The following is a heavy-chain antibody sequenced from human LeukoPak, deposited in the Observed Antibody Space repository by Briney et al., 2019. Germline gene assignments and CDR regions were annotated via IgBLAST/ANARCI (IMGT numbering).Heavy chain of an antibody. Sequence: GGSLRLSCAASGFTFSSYSMNWVCQAPGKGLEWVSSISSSSSYIYYADSVKGRFTISRDNAKNSLYLQMNSLRAEDTAVYYCARDYGDPQGYYYYYYGMDVWGQGTTVTVSS. CDR3: ARDYGDPQGYYYYYYGMDV. V-gene: IGHV3-21*01. D-gene: IGHD4-17*01. J-gene: IGHJ6*02. CDR1: GFTFSSYS. CDR2: ISSSSSYI.